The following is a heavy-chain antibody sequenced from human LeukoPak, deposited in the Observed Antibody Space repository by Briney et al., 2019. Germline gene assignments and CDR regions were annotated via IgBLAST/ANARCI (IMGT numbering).Heavy chain of an antibody. CDR1: GFTLSSYA. Sequence: GGSLRLSCAASGFTLSSYAMSWVRQAPGKGLEWVSSISGSGGSTYYADSVKGRFTISRDNSKNTLYLQMNSLRAEDTAVYYCAKGLGATLYYYYGMDVWGQGTTVTVSS. D-gene: IGHD1-26*01. J-gene: IGHJ6*02. CDR3: AKGLGATLYYYYGMDV. V-gene: IGHV3-23*01. CDR2: ISGSGGST.